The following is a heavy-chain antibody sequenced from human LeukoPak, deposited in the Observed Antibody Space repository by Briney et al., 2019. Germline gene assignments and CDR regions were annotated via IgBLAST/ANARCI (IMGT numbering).Heavy chain of an antibody. Sequence: PSASVKVSCKASGYTFTGYYMHWVRQAPGQGLEWMGWINPNSGGTNYAQKFQGRVTMTRDTSISTAYMEMSRLRSDDTAVYFCARDRGSSGYSAYWGQGTLVTVSS. CDR1: GYTFTGYY. CDR2: INPNSGGT. J-gene: IGHJ4*02. V-gene: IGHV1-2*02. CDR3: ARDRGSSGYSAY. D-gene: IGHD3-22*01.